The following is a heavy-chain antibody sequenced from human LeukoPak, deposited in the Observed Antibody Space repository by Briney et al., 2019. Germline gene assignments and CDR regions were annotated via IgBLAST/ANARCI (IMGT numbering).Heavy chain of an antibody. D-gene: IGHD3-9*01. CDR3: ARCPRYLQTYYMDV. CDR1: GYTFTSYD. CDR2: MNPNSGNT. V-gene: IGHV1-8*01. Sequence: ASVKVSCKASGYTFTSYDINWVRQATGQGLEWMGWMNPNSGNTGYAQKFQGRVTMTRNTSISTAYMELSSLRSEDTAVYYCARCPRYLQTYYMDVWGKGTTVTVSS. J-gene: IGHJ6*03.